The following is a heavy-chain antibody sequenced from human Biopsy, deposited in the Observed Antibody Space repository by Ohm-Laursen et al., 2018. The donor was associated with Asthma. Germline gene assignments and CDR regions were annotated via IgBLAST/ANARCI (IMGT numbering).Heavy chain of an antibody. CDR3: ARQSGQDYGDSSGFDI. CDR2: VSSDGHNK. Sequence: SLRLSCAASGFVFSQCGMHWVRQGSGKGLEWVALVSSDGHNKYYEDSVKGRFAISRDNSRNRLYLQINRLTVEDSAVYFCARQSGQDYGDSSGFDIWGQGTKVAVSS. D-gene: IGHD3-22*01. CDR1: GFVFSQCG. J-gene: IGHJ3*02. V-gene: IGHV3-30*03.